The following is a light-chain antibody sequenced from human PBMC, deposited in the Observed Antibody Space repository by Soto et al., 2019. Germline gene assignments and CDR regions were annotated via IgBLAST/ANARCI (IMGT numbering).Light chain of an antibody. J-gene: IGKJ5*01. V-gene: IGKV1-33*01. Sequence: DIQMTQSPSSLSASVGDRVTITCQASQDIKSYLNWYQQRPGKAPNLLIYDASRLETGVPSRFSGSESGTDCTLTISSLQPEDFATYYCQQYDSLPISFGQGTRLEIK. CDR3: QQYDSLPIS. CDR2: DAS. CDR1: QDIKSY.